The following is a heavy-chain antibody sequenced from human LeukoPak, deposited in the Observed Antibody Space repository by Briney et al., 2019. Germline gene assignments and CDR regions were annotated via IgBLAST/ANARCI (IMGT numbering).Heavy chain of an antibody. Sequence: GGSLRLSCAASGFTFNGAWMSWVRQVPGKGLQWVAAISHDGSKECYVDSVRGRFTISRDNAIDSLFLQMNSLRAEDAALYYCAAMSLAFWGQGTLVTVSS. V-gene: IGHV3-7*01. D-gene: IGHD2-2*01. CDR3: AAMSLAF. CDR2: ISHDGSKE. CDR1: GFTFNGAW. J-gene: IGHJ4*02.